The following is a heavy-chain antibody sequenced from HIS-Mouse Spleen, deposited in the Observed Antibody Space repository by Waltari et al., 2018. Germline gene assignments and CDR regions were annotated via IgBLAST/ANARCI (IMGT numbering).Heavy chain of an antibody. V-gene: IGHV4-39*07. Sequence: QLQLQESGPGLVKPSETLSLTCTVSGGFITSSSSYGGWIRQPPGKGLEWIGSTYYSGSTYYNPSLKSRVTISVETSKNQFSLKLSSVTAADTAVYYCAREIPYSSSWYDWYFDLWGRGTLVTVSS. CDR1: GGFITSSSSY. CDR2: TYYSGST. CDR3: AREIPYSSSWYDWYFDL. J-gene: IGHJ2*01. D-gene: IGHD6-13*01.